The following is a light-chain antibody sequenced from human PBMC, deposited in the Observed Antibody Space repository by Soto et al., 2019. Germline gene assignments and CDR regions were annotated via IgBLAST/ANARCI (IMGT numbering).Light chain of an antibody. CDR1: SSNIGAGYD. Sequence: QSVLTQPPSVSGAPGQRVTISCTGSSSNIGAGYDVHWYQQLPGTAPKLLIYGNSNRPSGVPDRFSGSKSGTSASLAITGLQAEYEADYYCQSYDSSLSVGVFGGGTKLTVL. CDR2: GNS. J-gene: IGLJ3*02. V-gene: IGLV1-40*01. CDR3: QSYDSSLSVGV.